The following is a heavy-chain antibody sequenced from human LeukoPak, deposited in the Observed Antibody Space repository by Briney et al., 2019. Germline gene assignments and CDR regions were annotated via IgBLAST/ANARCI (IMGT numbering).Heavy chain of an antibody. CDR3: ARHTIFGVLDGDWFDP. D-gene: IGHD3-3*01. CDR1: GGSITNYY. CDR2: IYYSGST. V-gene: IGHV4-59*01. J-gene: IGHJ5*02. Sequence: PSETLSLTCTDSGGSITNYYWTWLRQPPGKGLEWIGYIYYSGSTNYNPSLESRVTISVDTSKSQFSLKLSSVTAADTAVYYCARHTIFGVLDGDWFDPWGQGTLVTVSS.